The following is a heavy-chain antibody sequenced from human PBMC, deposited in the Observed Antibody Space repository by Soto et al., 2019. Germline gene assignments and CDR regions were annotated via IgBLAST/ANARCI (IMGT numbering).Heavy chain of an antibody. CDR2: IIPIFGST. V-gene: IGHV1-69*13. CDR1: ETPFKSYG. D-gene: IGHD5-12*01. CDR3: ARTRDGYVAYLKNYFDH. Sequence: SVKVSFKGSETPFKSYGVSWVRQAPGQGLEWMGGIIPIFGSTNYAEKFQGRVTITADESTNTVYMELSSLKSEDTAVYYCARTRDGYVAYLKNYFDHWGQGTTVTVSS. J-gene: IGHJ4*02.